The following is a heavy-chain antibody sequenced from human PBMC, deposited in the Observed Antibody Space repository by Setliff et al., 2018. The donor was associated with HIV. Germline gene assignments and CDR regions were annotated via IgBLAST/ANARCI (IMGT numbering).Heavy chain of an antibody. CDR3: ARGPIRYSSGVRWFLGVESWYSGIDY. Sequence: PSETLSLTCTVSDGSLSSYYWSWIRRSTGKGLEWIGEINDSGTTNYNPSLESRVTMLIDMSKNQLSLKLSFLAAADTAVYFCARGPIRYSSGVRWFLGVESWYSGIDYWGQGTRVTVSS. CDR2: INDSGTT. J-gene: IGHJ4*02. CDR1: DGSLSSYY. D-gene: IGHD2-15*01. V-gene: IGHV4-34*01.